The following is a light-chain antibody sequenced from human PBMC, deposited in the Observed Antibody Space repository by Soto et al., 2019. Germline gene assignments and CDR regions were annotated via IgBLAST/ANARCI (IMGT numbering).Light chain of an antibody. CDR2: DAS. CDR3: QQSHGIPYT. Sequence: DIQMTQSPSSLSAYVGDRVTITCRASQTISTYLNWYQQEPGKAPKLLIYDASSLQSGVPSRFSGSGSGTDFTLTISSLQPEDFAAYYCQQSHGIPYTFGQGTKREIK. CDR1: QTISTY. V-gene: IGKV1-39*01. J-gene: IGKJ2*01.